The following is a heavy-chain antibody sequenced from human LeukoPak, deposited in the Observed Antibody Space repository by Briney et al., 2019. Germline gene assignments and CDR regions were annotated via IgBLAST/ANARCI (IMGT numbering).Heavy chain of an antibody. CDR2: ISAYNGDT. V-gene: IGHV1-18*01. CDR3: AFRGVIPNYFDY. CDR1: GYTFKTYS. Sequence: ASVKVSCKASGYTFKTYSFTWVLQAPGQGLEWMGRISAYNGDTNYAQKFQGRVALTADTLTRTGYMELTSLRSDDTAVYYCAFRGVIPNYFDYWGQGSLVTVSS. J-gene: IGHJ4*02. D-gene: IGHD3-10*01.